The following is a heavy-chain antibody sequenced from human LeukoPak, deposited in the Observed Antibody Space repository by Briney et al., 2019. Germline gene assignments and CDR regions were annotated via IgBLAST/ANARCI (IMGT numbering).Heavy chain of an antibody. CDR3: ARPYYYGSGEAQFDP. J-gene: IGHJ5*02. D-gene: IGHD3-10*01. CDR1: GGTFSSYA. CDR2: IIPIFGTA. Sequence: SVTVSCKASGGTFSSYAISWVRQAPGQGLEWMGGIIPIFGTANYAQKFQGRVTITADKSTSTAYMELSSLRSEDTAVYYCARPYYYGSGEAQFDPRGQGTLVTVSS. V-gene: IGHV1-69*06.